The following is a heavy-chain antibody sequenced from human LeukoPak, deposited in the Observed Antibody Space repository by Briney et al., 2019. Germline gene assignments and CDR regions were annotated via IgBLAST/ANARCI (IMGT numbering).Heavy chain of an antibody. Sequence: GGSLRLSCAGSGFTFSSESMNWVRQAPGKGLEWVSFISSSSSYIYYADSVKGRFTISRDNAKNSLNLQMNSLRAEDTAVYYCARGIMTPYYMDVWGKGTTVTVSS. D-gene: IGHD3-16*01. V-gene: IGHV3-21*01. CDR3: ARGIMTPYYMDV. CDR1: GFTFSSES. J-gene: IGHJ6*03. CDR2: ISSSSSYI.